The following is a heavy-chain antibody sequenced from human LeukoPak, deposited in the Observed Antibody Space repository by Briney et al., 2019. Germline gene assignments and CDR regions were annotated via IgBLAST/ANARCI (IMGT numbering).Heavy chain of an antibody. V-gene: IGHV4-39*01. CDR1: GGSISSSSYY. D-gene: IGHD5-18*01. CDR3: ARRALGYSYTFDY. J-gene: IGHJ4*02. Sequence: PSETLSLTCTVSGGSISSSSYYWGWIRQPPGKGLKWIGSIYYSGSTYYNPSLKSRVTISVDTSKNQFSLKLSSVTAADTAVYYCARRALGYSYTFDYWGQGTLVTVSS. CDR2: IYYSGST.